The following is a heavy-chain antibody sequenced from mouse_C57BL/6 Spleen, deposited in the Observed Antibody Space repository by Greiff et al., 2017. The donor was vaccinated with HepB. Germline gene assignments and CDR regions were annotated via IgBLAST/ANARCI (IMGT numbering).Heavy chain of an antibody. Sequence: VQLQQPGAELVKPGASVKMSCKASGYTFTSYWITWVKQRPGQGLEWIGDIYPGSGSTNYNEKFKSKATLTVDTSSSTSYMQLSSLTSEDSAVYYCARHGTYYSNYGAYWGQGTLVTVSA. J-gene: IGHJ3*01. CDR2: IYPGSGST. V-gene: IGHV1-55*01. CDR3: ARHGTYYSNYGAY. D-gene: IGHD2-5*01. CDR1: GYTFTSYW.